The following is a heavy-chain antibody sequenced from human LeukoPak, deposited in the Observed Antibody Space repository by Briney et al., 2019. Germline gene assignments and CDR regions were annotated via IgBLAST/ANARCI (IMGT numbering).Heavy chain of an antibody. Sequence: GGSLRLSCVVSGFTVSSNYMSWVRQAPGKGLEWVSVIYSGDNTYYADSVRGRFTISRDNSKSTLSLQMNSLRAEDTAIYYCATYRQVLLPFESWGQGTLVTVSS. D-gene: IGHD2-8*02. CDR1: GFTVSSNY. V-gene: IGHV3-53*01. CDR3: ATYRQVLLPFES. CDR2: IYSGDNT. J-gene: IGHJ4*02.